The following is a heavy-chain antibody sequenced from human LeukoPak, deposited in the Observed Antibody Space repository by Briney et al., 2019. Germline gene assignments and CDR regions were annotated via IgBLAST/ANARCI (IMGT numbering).Heavy chain of an antibody. V-gene: IGHV4-30-4*01. J-gene: IGHJ4*02. CDR3: ANGVEYCDY. D-gene: IGHD2-8*01. CDR1: GGSISSGDYY. Sequence: PSETLSLTCTVSGGSISSGDYYWSWIRQPPGKGLEWIGYIYYSGRTYYNPSLKRRVTSSVDTSKNQFSLKLSSVTAANTVFYYCANGVEYCDYWGQGTLVSVSS. CDR2: IYYSGRT.